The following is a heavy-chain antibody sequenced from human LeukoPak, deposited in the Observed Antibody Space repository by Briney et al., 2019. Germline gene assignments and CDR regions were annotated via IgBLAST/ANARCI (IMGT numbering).Heavy chain of an antibody. CDR2: ISSSGSTI. J-gene: IGHJ4*02. CDR3: ARGLDNYYALPGGY. D-gene: IGHD3-10*01. CDR1: GFTFSSYE. Sequence: GGSLRLSCAGSGFTFSSYEMNWVRQAPGKGLEWVTYISSSGSTIYYADSVKGRFTISRDNAKKSLYLQMNSLRAEDTAVYYCARGLDNYYALPGGYWGQGTLVTVSS. V-gene: IGHV3-48*03.